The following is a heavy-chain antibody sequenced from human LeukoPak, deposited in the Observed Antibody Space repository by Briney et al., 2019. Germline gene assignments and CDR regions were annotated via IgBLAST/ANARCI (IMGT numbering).Heavy chain of an antibody. CDR1: GFTFSSYA. CDR2: ISGSGGST. J-gene: IGHJ4*02. Sequence: GSLTLSCAASGFTFSSYAMSWVRQAPGKGLEWISAISGSGGSTYYAAPEKGLFTISRDNSKNTLYLQMNSLRAEDTAVYYCAKTPDIVVVTAITGCFDYWGQGTLVTVSS. D-gene: IGHD2-21*02. V-gene: IGHV3-23*01. CDR3: AKTPDIVVVTAITGCFDY.